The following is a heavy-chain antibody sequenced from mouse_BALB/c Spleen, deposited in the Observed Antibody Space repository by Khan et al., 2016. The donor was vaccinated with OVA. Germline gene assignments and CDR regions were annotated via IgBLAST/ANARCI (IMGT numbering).Heavy chain of an antibody. CDR3: AREHYSGRSCYAMDS. CDR1: GYTFTSYW. CDR2: IGPGSSNA. D-gene: IGHD1-1*01. Sequence: DLVKPGASVKLSCKASGYTFTSYWINWIKQRPGQGLEWIGRIGPGSSNAYYNDMFKDKATLTVDTSSNTAYIQLSSLSSEDSAVYFCAREHYSGRSCYAMDSWGPGTSVTVSA. J-gene: IGHJ4*01. V-gene: IGHV1S41*01.